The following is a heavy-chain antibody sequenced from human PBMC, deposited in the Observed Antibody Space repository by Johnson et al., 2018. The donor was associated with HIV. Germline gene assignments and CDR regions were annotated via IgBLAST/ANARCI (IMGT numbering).Heavy chain of an antibody. J-gene: IGHJ3*02. CDR1: GYTFDDYA. Sequence: VQLVESGGGKVQPGRSLRLSCAASGYTFDDYAMHWVRQAPGKGLEWVSGINWNGGSTGYADSVKGRFTISRDHAKNSLYLQMNSLRAEDTALYYCAKDKASATPYLSSGWYGGAFDIWGQGTMVTVSS. CDR2: INWNGGST. D-gene: IGHD6-19*01. CDR3: AKDKASATPYLSSGWYGGAFDI. V-gene: IGHV3-9*01.